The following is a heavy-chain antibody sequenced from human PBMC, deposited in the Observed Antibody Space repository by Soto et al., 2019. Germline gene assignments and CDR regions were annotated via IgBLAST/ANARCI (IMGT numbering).Heavy chain of an antibody. Sequence: EVQLLESGGGLVQPGGSLRLSCAASGYTFSSYAMSWVRQAPGKGLEWVSAISGSGGSTYYADSVKGRFTISRDNSKNTLYLQMNSLRAEDTAVYYCAKPPGVWNYYLDYWGQGTLVTVSS. J-gene: IGHJ4*02. CDR2: ISGSGGST. CDR1: GYTFSSYA. CDR3: AKPPGVWNYYLDY. V-gene: IGHV3-23*01. D-gene: IGHD1-7*01.